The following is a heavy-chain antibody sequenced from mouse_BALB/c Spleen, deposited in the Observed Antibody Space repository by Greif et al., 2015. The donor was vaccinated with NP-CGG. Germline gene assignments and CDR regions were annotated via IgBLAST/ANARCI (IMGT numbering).Heavy chain of an antibody. Sequence: QVQLQQPGAELVRPGTSVKVSCKASGYAFTNYLIEWVKQRPGQGLEWIGVINPGSGGTNYNEKFKGKATLTADKSSSTAYMQLSSLTSDDSAVYFCARGYYGINPFAYWGQGTLVTVSA. CDR1: GYAFTNYL. V-gene: IGHV1-54*01. J-gene: IGHJ3*01. CDR2: INPGSGGT. CDR3: ARGYYGINPFAY. D-gene: IGHD2-1*01.